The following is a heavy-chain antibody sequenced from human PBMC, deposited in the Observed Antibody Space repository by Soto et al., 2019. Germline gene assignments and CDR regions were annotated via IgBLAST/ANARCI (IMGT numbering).Heavy chain of an antibody. D-gene: IGHD3-3*01. CDR3: ANSLGGYGVVTPFNY. V-gene: IGHV2-5*02. CDR2: IYWDDDR. CDR1: GFSFRTSGVG. J-gene: IGHJ4*02. Sequence: QVTLKESGPTQVKPTQPLTLTCTFSGFSFRTSGVGVGWIRQPPGKALEWLALIYWDDDRRYSPSLKDRLTITKDTSKSQVVLTMTNVDTSDTGTYYCANSLGGYGVVTPFNYWGQGIPVTVSS.